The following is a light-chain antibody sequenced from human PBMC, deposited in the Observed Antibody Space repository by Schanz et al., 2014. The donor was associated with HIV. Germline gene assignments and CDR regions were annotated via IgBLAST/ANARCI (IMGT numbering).Light chain of an antibody. CDR2: DDD. CDR1: SSNIGAGYD. CDR3: GTWDSSLSAGV. J-gene: IGLJ2*01. Sequence: QSVLTQPPSLSGAPGQRVSLSCNGSSSNIGAGYDVHWYQQFPGTAPKLLIFDDDSRPSGVPDRFSGSKSGTSATLGITGLQTGDEADYYCGTWDSSLSAGVFGGGTKLTVL. V-gene: IGLV1-40*01.